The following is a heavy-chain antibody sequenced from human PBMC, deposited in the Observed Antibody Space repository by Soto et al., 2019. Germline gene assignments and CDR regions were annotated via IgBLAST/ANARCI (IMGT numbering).Heavy chain of an antibody. D-gene: IGHD5-18*01. J-gene: IGHJ5*02. CDR3: ARDSGYGYNWFDP. V-gene: IGHV4-30-2*01. CDR1: GGSISSGGYS. CDR2: IYHSGST. Sequence: QLQLQESGSGLVKPSQTLSLTCAVSGGSISSGGYSWSWIRQPPGKGLEWIGYIYHSGSTYYNPSLKSRGTISVDRSKNQFSLKLSSVTAADTAVYYCARDSGYGYNWFDPWGQGTLVTVSS.